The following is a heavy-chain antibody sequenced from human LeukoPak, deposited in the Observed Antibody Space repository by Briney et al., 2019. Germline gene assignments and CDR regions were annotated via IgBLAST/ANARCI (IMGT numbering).Heavy chain of an antibody. CDR2: IYWDDDK. Sequence: SGPTLVKPTQTLTLTCTFSGFSLSTSGVGVVWIRQPPGKALEWLALIYWDDDKRNSPSLKSRLTITKDTSKNQVVLTMTNMDPVDTATYYCAHSREYYDILTGYYGSNWFDPWGQGTLVTVSS. CDR1: GFSLSTSGVG. V-gene: IGHV2-5*02. D-gene: IGHD3-9*01. J-gene: IGHJ5*02. CDR3: AHSREYYDILTGYYGSNWFDP.